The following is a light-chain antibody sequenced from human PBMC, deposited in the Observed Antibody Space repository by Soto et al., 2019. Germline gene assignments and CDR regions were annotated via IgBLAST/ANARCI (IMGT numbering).Light chain of an antibody. V-gene: IGLV2-14*01. Sequence: QSALTQPASVSGSPGQSITISCTGTSSDVGGYNYVSWYQQHQGKAPKFMIYEVSNRPSGVSNRFSGSKSGNTASLTISGVQAEDEADYYCSSYTRSSNHWVFGGGTKLTVL. CDR3: SSYTRSSNHWV. J-gene: IGLJ3*02. CDR1: SSDVGGYNY. CDR2: EVS.